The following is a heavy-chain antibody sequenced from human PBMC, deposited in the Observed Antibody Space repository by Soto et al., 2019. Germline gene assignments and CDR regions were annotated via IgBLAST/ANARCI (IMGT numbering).Heavy chain of an antibody. J-gene: IGHJ4*02. Sequence: QVQLVQSGAEVKKPGASVKVSCKASGYTFSSHDINWVRQAAGQGLEWMGWMNPTSGNTGYAQKFQGKVTMNRNASITTAYMELSSLRSEDAAVYYCTRGGTPADYWGQGTLVTVSS. V-gene: IGHV1-8*01. CDR3: TRGGTPADY. CDR2: MNPTSGNT. CDR1: GYTFSSHD. D-gene: IGHD3-10*01.